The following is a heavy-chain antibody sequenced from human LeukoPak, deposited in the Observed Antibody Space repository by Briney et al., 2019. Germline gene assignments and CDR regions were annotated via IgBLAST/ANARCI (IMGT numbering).Heavy chain of an antibody. CDR1: GFTFSDYD. Sequence: GGSLRLSCAASGFTFSDYDMNWVRQAPGKGLEWVSYISDSGSSTYYADSVKGRFTISRDNAKNSLYLQMNSLRAEDTAVYYCARDPISRGYGDYPPPHDYWGQGTLVTVSS. J-gene: IGHJ4*02. CDR2: ISDSGSST. CDR3: ARDPISRGYGDYPPPHDY. D-gene: IGHD4-17*01. V-gene: IGHV3-21*05.